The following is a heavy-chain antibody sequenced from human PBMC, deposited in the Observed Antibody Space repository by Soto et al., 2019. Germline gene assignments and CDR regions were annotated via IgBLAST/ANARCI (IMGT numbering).Heavy chain of an antibody. CDR2: ISAYDGKT. Sequence: GASVKVSCKSSGYTINADGINRVRQAPGQGLELMGWISAYDGKTTYAEKFQGRVTMTTDTSTSTAYMELRSLRSDDTAIYYCARDPHEFWTSYWFDPWGQGTPVTAPQ. D-gene: IGHD3-3*01. V-gene: IGHV1-18*01. CDR1: GYTINADG. J-gene: IGHJ5*02. CDR3: ARDPHEFWTSYWFDP.